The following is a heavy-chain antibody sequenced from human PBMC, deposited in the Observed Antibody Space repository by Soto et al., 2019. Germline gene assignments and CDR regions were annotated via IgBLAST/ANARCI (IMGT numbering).Heavy chain of an antibody. CDR2: ISTHNGNT. D-gene: IGHD3-3*01. J-gene: IGHJ3*01. CDR1: VFTSSG. V-gene: IGHV1-18*04. Sequence: ASVKVSCKASVFTSSGISWVRQAPGQRLEWMGWISTHNGNTIYAQKFQGRVIMTMDTSTTTVYMELRSLRPDDTAVYLCAREGILGLFDAYDLWGQGTMVTVSS. CDR3: AREGILGLFDAYDL.